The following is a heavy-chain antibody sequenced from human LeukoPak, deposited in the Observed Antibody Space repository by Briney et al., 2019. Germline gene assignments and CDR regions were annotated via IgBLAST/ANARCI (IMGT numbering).Heavy chain of an antibody. CDR1: GYTFTGYY. V-gene: IGHV1-2*02. D-gene: IGHD3-10*01. CDR2: INPNSGGT. CDR3: AKVAYYYGSGSYVDY. J-gene: IGHJ4*02. Sequence: ASVKVSCKASGYTFTGYYMHWVRQAPGQGLEWMGWINPNSGGTNYAQKFQGRVTMTRDTSISTAYMELSRLRSDDTAVYYCAKVAYYYGSGSYVDYWGQGTLVTVSS.